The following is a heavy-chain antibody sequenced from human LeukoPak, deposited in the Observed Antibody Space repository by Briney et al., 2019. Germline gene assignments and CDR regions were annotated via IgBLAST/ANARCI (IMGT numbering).Heavy chain of an antibody. D-gene: IGHD4-17*01. CDR2: ISAYNGNT. Sequence: ASVKVSCKASGYTFTSYDINWVRQAPGQGLEWMGWISAYNGNTNYAQKLQGRVTMTTDASTSTAYMELRSLRSDDTAVYYCARGESEAVTTLANYYYYYGMDVWGQGTTVTVSS. J-gene: IGHJ6*02. CDR3: ARGESEAVTTLANYYYYYGMDV. V-gene: IGHV1-18*01. CDR1: GYTFTSYD.